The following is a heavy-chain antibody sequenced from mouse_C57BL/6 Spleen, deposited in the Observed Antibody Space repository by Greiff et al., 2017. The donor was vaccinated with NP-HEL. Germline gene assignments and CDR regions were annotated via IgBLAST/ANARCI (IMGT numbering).Heavy chain of an antibody. Sequence: LQQSGAELVKPGASVKISCKASGYAFSSYWMNWVKQRPGKGLEWIGQIYPGDGDTNYNGKFKGKATLTADKSSSTAYMQLSSLTSEDSAVYFCARGLRRTGYYFDYWGQGTTLTVSS. CDR1: GYAFSSYW. V-gene: IGHV1-80*01. D-gene: IGHD2-2*01. J-gene: IGHJ2*01. CDR3: ARGLRRTGYYFDY. CDR2: IYPGDGDT.